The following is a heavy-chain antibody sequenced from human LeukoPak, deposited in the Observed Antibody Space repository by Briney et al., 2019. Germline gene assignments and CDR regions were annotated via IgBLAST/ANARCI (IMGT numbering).Heavy chain of an antibody. J-gene: IGHJ4*02. Sequence: GGSLRLSCAASGFTFSSYAMSWVRQAPGKGLEWVSAISGSGGSTYYADSVKGRFTISRDNSKNTLYLQMNSLRAEDTAAYYCAKGSLQWLVLLYYWGQGTLVTVSS. CDR1: GFTFSSYA. D-gene: IGHD6-19*01. CDR3: AKGSLQWLVLLYY. V-gene: IGHV3-23*01. CDR2: ISGSGGST.